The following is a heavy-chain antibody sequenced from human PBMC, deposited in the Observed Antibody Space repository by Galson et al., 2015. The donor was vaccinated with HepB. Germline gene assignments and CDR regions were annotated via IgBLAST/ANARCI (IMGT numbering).Heavy chain of an antibody. J-gene: IGHJ5*02. V-gene: IGHV1-69*02. CDR2: IIPILGIA. CDR3: ALEKGPWLGWFDP. Sequence: SVKVSCKASGGTFSSYTISWVRQAPGQGLEWMGRIIPILGIANYAQKFQGRVTITADKSTSTAYMELSSLRSEGTAVYYCALEKGPWLGWFDPWGQGTLVTVSS. CDR1: GGTFSSYT. D-gene: IGHD5-12*01.